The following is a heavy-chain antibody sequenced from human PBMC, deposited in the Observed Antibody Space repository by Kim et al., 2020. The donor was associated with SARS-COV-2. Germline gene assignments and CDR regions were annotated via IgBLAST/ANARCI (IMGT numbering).Heavy chain of an antibody. CDR1: GFPFRNYM. CDR2: ISGGGSTN. V-gene: IGHV3-23*01. J-gene: IGHJ4*03. Sequence: GGSLRLSCAASGFPFRNYMMTWVRQVPGKGLEWVSTISGGGSTNYYADSVKGRFSISRNNSRNTVFLQMNSLRAEDTAVYYCAKEIRERTIFCYFDFWGPGTLVTVPS. CDR3: AKEIRERTIFCYFDF. D-gene: IGHD3-3*01.